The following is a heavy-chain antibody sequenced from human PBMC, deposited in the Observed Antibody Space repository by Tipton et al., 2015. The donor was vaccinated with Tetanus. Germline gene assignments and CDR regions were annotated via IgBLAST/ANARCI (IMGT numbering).Heavy chain of an antibody. CDR3: ARAHNEFSKKGRFAS. D-gene: IGHD1-1*01. CDR1: GGLITTGGYS. CDR2: IYQTDST. J-gene: IGHJ4*02. Sequence: TLSLTCTVSGGLITTGGYSWGWIRQLPGQGLEWLGYIYQTDSTYYNPSVRSRLTLSLQRSKNQFSLKLSSVTVADTAVYYCARAHNEFSKKGRFASWGQGALVIVSS. V-gene: IGHV4-30-2*02.